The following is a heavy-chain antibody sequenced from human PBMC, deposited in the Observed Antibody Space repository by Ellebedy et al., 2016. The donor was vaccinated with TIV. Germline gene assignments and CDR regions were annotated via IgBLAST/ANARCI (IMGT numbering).Heavy chain of an antibody. CDR1: GFTFKDYT. CDR3: AKFFRKENAFDY. J-gene: IGHJ4*02. V-gene: IGHV3-23*01. D-gene: IGHD2-8*01. Sequence: GESLKISCAASGFTFKDYTMSWVRQAPGKGLEWVAGISGGSRNTYYRDSVKGRFTISRDKSKSSLSLQMNTLRAEDTAVYYCAKFFRKENAFDYWGQGTLVTVSS. CDR2: ISGGSRNT.